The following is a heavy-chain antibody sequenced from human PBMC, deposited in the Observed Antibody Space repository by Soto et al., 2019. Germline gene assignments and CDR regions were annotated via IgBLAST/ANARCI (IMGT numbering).Heavy chain of an antibody. CDR1: GFTFSSYW. V-gene: IGHV3-7*05. CDR2: IRQDGSDK. D-gene: IGHD6-19*01. Sequence: EVQLVESGGGLVQPGGSLRLSCAASGFTFSSYWMSWVRQAPGKGLEWVANIRQDGSDKYYVDSVKGRFTISRDNSKNSLYPQMNSLRAEDTAIYYCASPQQWLGQRGDFDYWGQGTLVTVSS. CDR3: ASPQQWLGQRGDFDY. J-gene: IGHJ4*02.